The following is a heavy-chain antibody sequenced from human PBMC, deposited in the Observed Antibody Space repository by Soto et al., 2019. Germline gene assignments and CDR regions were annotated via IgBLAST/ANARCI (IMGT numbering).Heavy chain of an antibody. CDR1: GYTFTSYY. Sequence: ASVKVSCKASGYTFTSYYMHWVRQAPGQGLEWMGIINPSGGSTSYAQKFQGRVTMTRDTSTSTVYMELSSLRSEDTAVYYCATQTTVTSSYYYYMDVWGKGTTVTVSS. CDR3: ATQTTVTSSYYYYMDV. D-gene: IGHD4-17*01. J-gene: IGHJ6*03. V-gene: IGHV1-46*03. CDR2: INPSGGST.